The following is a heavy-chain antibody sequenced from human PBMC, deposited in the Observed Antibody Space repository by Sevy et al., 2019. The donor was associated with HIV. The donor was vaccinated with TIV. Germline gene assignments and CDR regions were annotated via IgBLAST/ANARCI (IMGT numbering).Heavy chain of an antibody. D-gene: IGHD6-19*01. CDR3: ARAEAVAGYFFDY. CDR2: ISGRGGYI. Sequence: GGSLRLSCAASAFTFSSYSMIWVRQAPGKGLEWVSSISGRGGYIYYADSVKGRFTISRDNAKNSLYLQMTSLRAEDTAIYYCARAEAVAGYFFDYWGQGILVTVSS. CDR1: AFTFSSYS. J-gene: IGHJ4*02. V-gene: IGHV3-21*01.